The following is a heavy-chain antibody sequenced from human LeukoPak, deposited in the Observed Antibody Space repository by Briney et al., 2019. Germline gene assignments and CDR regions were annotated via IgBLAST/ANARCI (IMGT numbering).Heavy chain of an antibody. D-gene: IGHD3-22*01. J-gene: IGHJ4*02. CDR3: AREGYNSSGIDY. V-gene: IGHV4-59*01. Sequence: SETLSLTCTVSGGSISSYYWSWIRQPPGKGLEWIGYIYYSGSTNYNPSLKSRVTISVDTSKNQFSLKLSSVTAADTAVYYCAREGYNSSGIDYWGQGTLVTVSS. CDR2: IYYSGST. CDR1: GGSISSYY.